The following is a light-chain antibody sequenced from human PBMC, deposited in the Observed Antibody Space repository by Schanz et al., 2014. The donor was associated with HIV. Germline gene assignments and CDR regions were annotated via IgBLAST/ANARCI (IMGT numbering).Light chain of an antibody. CDR1: SSDVGGYNH. Sequence: QSALTQPASVSGSPGQSITISCTGTSSDVGGYNHVCWYQQHPGKAPKLIIYDVSNRPSGVSNRFSGSKSGNTASLTIYGLQAEDEADYYCSSYANTDTVLFGGGTKVTVL. CDR2: DVS. J-gene: IGLJ2*01. CDR3: SSYANTDTVL. V-gene: IGLV2-14*03.